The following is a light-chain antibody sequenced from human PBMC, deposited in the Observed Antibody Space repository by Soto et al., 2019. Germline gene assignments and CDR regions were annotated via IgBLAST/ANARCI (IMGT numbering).Light chain of an antibody. CDR1: QSISDW. V-gene: IGKV1-5*03. CDR2: KAS. Sequence: DIQMTQSPSTLSASVGDRVTISCRASQSISDWLAWYQQKSGKAPKLLMYKASILESGVPSRFNGSGSGTDFALTISSLQPDDLATYYCQQYDSYPLTFGGGTKVEIK. J-gene: IGKJ4*01. CDR3: QQYDSYPLT.